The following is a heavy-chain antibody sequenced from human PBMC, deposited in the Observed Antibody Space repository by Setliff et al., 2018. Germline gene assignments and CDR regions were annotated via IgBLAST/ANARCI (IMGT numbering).Heavy chain of an antibody. J-gene: IGHJ6*03. Sequence: GASVKVSCKASGYTFTSYAMHWVRQAPGQRLEWMGWINAGNGNTKYSQKFQGRVTITRDTSASTAHMELSSLRSEDTAVYYCAREFTRYYNFWSAHRYYMDVWGKGTTVTVS. CDR1: GYTFTSYA. CDR2: INAGNGNT. CDR3: AREFTRYYNFWSAHRYYMDV. V-gene: IGHV1-3*01. D-gene: IGHD3-3*01.